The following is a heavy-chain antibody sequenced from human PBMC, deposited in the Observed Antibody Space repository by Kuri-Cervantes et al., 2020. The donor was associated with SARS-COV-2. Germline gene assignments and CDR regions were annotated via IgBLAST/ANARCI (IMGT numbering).Heavy chain of an antibody. CDR2: ISYDGSNK. J-gene: IGHJ4*01. D-gene: IGHD2-21*01. CDR1: GFTFNTCA. V-gene: IGHV3-30*04. CDR3: AKDRVGVQDF. Sequence: GESLKISCAASGFTFNTCAMHWVRQAPGKGLEWVAVISYDGSNKYYADSVKGRFTISRDNSQNTLYLHMKSLRSEDTAMYYCAKDRVGVQDFWGHGTLVTVSS.